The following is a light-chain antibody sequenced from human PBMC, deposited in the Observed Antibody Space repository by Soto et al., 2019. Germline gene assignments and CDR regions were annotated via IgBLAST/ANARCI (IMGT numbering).Light chain of an antibody. Sequence: EIVMTQSPATLSVSPEERATLSCRASQSVSSNLAWYQQKPGQAPRLLIYGASTRATGIPARFSGSGSGTEFTLTISSLQSEDFAVYYCQQYYNWPPETFGQGTKVEIK. J-gene: IGKJ1*01. CDR2: GAS. V-gene: IGKV3-15*01. CDR3: QQYYNWPPET. CDR1: QSVSSN.